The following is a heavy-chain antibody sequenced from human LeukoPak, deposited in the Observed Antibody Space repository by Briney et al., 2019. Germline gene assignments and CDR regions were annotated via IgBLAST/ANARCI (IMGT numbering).Heavy chain of an antibody. J-gene: IGHJ6*03. Sequence: PSETLSLTCTVSGGSISSGSYYWSWIRQPAGKGLEWIGRIYTSGSTNYNPSLKSRVTISVDTSKNQFSLKLSSVTAADTAVYYCARDPPDYGDYGYYYYYMDVWGKGTTVTVSS. V-gene: IGHV4-61*02. CDR2: IYTSGST. CDR3: ARDPPDYGDYGYYYYYMDV. D-gene: IGHD4-17*01. CDR1: GGSISSGSYY.